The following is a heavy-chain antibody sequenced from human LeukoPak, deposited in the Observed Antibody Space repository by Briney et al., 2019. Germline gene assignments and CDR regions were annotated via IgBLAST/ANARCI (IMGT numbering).Heavy chain of an antibody. D-gene: IGHD3-10*01. J-gene: IGHJ4*02. CDR3: ARVFLVRGVMALGY. CDR2: MNPNSGNT. Sequence: ASVKVSCKASGYTFTSYDINWERQATGQGLEWMGWMNPNSGNTGYAQKFQGRVTMTRNTSISTAYMELSSLRSEGTAVYYCARVFLVRGVMALGYWGQGTLVTVSS. CDR1: GYTFTSYD. V-gene: IGHV1-8*01.